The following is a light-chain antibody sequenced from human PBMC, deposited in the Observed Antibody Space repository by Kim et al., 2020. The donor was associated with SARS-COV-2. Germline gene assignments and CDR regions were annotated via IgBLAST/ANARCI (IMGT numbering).Light chain of an antibody. CDR3: QQYNNWPPFT. CDR2: DAS. J-gene: IGKJ3*01. CDR1: QSVSSY. V-gene: IGKV3-11*01. Sequence: EIVLTQSPATLSLSPGERATLSCRASQSVSSYLAWYRQKPGQAPRLLIYDASNRATGIPARFSGRGSGTDFTLTISSLEPEDFAIYYCQQYNNWPPFTFGPGTKVDIK.